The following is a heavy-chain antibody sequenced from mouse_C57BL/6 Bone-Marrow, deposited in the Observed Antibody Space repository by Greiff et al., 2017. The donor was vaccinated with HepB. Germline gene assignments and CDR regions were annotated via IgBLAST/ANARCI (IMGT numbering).Heavy chain of an antibody. CDR1: GFSFNTYA. CDR3: VRDGYWAWFAY. Sequence: EVQVVESGVGLVQPKGSLKLSCAASGFSFNTYAMNWVRQAPGKGLEWVARIRSKSNNYATYYADSVKDRFTISRDDSESMLYLQMNNLKTEDTAMYYCVRDGYWAWFAYWGQGTLVTVSA. J-gene: IGHJ3*01. V-gene: IGHV10-1*01. D-gene: IGHD2-3*01. CDR2: IRSKSNNYAT.